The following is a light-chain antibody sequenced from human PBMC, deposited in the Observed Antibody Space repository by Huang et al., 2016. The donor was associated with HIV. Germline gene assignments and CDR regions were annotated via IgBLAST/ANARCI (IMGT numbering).Light chain of an antibody. CDR3: QQYNNWPRT. Sequence: EIVMTQSPATLSVSPGERATLSCRASQSVSSNLAWYQQKPGQAPRLLICAASTRATGIPARFSGSVSGTEFTLTISSLQSEDFAVYYCQQYNNWPRTFGQGTKVEIK. J-gene: IGKJ1*01. CDR2: AAS. V-gene: IGKV3-15*01. CDR1: QSVSSN.